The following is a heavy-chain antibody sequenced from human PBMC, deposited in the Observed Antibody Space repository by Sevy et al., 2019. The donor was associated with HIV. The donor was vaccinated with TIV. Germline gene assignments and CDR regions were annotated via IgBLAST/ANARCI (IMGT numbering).Heavy chain of an antibody. Sequence: GGSLRLSCAASGFTFSGSAMHWVRQASGKGLGWVGRIRSKANSYATAYAASVKGRFTISRDDSKNTAYLQMNSLKTDDTTVYYCTSEYSTSVCMDVWGKGTTVTVSS. D-gene: IGHD6-6*01. CDR3: TSEYSTSVCMDV. CDR2: IRSKANSYAT. V-gene: IGHV3-73*01. J-gene: IGHJ6*03. CDR1: GFTFSGSA.